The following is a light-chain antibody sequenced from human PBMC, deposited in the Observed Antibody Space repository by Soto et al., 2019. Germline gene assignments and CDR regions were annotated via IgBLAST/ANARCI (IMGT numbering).Light chain of an antibody. CDR1: QSVSSN. J-gene: IGKJ4*01. Sequence: EIVMTQSPATLSVSPGERATLSCRASQSVSSNLAWYQQTPGQAPRLLIYDASARATGIPDRFSGSGSGTEFTLTISSLQSEDFAVYYCQQYNNWPLTFGGGTKVDIK. V-gene: IGKV3-15*01. CDR2: DAS. CDR3: QQYNNWPLT.